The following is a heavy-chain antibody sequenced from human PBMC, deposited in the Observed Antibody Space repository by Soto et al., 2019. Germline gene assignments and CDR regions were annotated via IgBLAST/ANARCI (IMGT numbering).Heavy chain of an antibody. V-gene: IGHV3-23*01. J-gene: IGHJ4*02. D-gene: IGHD3-22*01. CDR3: AKEFPYDSSGPVFDY. Sequence: GGSLRLSCAASGFTFSNYAMSWVRQAPGKGLEWVSAIGGSGDWTYYADSVKGRFTISRDNSKNTLSLQMISLRAEDTAVYFCAKEFPYDSSGPVFDYWGQGTQVTVSS. CDR2: IGGSGDWT. CDR1: GFTFSNYA.